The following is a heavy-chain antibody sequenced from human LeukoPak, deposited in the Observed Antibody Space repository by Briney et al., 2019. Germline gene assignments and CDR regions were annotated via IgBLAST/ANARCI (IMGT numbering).Heavy chain of an antibody. CDR1: GFTFGSYS. V-gene: IGHV3-21*01. D-gene: IGHD3-22*01. CDR3: ARDYHDSSGKRWFDP. CDR2: IGSSSSSYI. Sequence: GGSLRLSCAASGFTFGSYSMNWVRQAPGKGLEWVSSIGSSSSSYIYYADSVKGRFTISRDNAKNSLYLQMNSLRAEDTAVYYCARDYHDSSGKRWFDPWGQGTLVTVSS. J-gene: IGHJ5*02.